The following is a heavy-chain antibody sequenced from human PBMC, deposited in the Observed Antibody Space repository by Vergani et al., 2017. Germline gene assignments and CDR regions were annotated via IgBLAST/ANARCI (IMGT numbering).Heavy chain of an antibody. CDR3: ARAGTVYGMDV. D-gene: IGHD2-8*02. CDR1: GGSISSYY. V-gene: IGHV4-59*01. CDR2: IYYSWST. J-gene: IGHJ6*02. Sequence: QVQLQESGPGLVKPSETLSLTCTVSGGSISSYYWSWIRQPPGKGLEWIGYIYYSWSTNYNPSLKSRVTISVDTSKNQFSLKLSSVTAADTAVYYCARAGTVYGMDVWGQGTTVTVSS.